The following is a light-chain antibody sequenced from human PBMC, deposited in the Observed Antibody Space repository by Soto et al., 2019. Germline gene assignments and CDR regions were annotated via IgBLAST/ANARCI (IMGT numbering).Light chain of an antibody. CDR1: QSVSSN. J-gene: IGKJ5*01. Sequence: EVVMTQSPATLPVSLGERATLSCRDSQSVSSNVAWYQQKPGLAPRLLIHTSATRATGIPARFSGRGSGTFFTLTISGLQSEDFATYYCQQYDNWPPTTFGQGTRLEL. CDR3: QQYDNWPPTT. V-gene: IGKV3-15*01. CDR2: TSA.